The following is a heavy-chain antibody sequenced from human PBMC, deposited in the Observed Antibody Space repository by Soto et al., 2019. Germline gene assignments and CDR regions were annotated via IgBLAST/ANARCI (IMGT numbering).Heavy chain of an antibody. CDR2: ISAYNGNT. V-gene: IGHV1-18*04. CDR3: ARDQYYYDSSCYYYYYYGMDV. D-gene: IGHD3-22*01. J-gene: IGHJ6*02. Sequence: QVQLVQSGAEVKKPGASVKVSCKASGYTFTSYGISWVRQAPGQGLEWMGWISAYNGNTNYAQKLQGRVTMTTDTSTSTAYMELRSLRSDDTAVYYCARDQYYYDSSCYYYYYYGMDVWGQGTTVTVSS. CDR1: GYTFTSYG.